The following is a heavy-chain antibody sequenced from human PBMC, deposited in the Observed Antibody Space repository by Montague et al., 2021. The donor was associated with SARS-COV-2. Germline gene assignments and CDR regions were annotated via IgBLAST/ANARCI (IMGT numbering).Heavy chain of an antibody. CDR3: ARNLASAAPGAFDI. D-gene: IGHD6-13*01. V-gene: IGHV3-74*01. CDR2: NT. Sequence: NTTFADSVKGRFTTSRDNAKATLYLQMNSLRVEDTAVYYCARNLASAAPGAFDIWGQGTMCNGFS. J-gene: IGHJ3*02.